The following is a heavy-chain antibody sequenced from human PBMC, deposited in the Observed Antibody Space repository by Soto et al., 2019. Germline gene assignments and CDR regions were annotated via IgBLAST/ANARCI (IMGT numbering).Heavy chain of an antibody. V-gene: IGHV3-53*01. CDR3: ARDRGYSYGYPLDY. D-gene: IGHD5-18*01. Sequence: GESVKISCAASGFTINSNSINWVLHVPGKGLEWVSVIYSGGGTAYADSVKGIFTISRDNSKNTLYLPMNSLRADDTAVYYCARDRGYSYGYPLDYWGQGTLVTVSS. CDR1: GFTINSNS. CDR2: IYSGGGT. J-gene: IGHJ4*02.